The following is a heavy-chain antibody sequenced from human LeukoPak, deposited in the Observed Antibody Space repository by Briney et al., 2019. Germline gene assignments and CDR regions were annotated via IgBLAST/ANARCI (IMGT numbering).Heavy chain of an antibody. D-gene: IGHD5-18*01. CDR2: VYYSGGS. V-gene: IGHV4-39*02. CDR1: GVSISSSDYY. J-gene: IGHJ5*02. Sequence: SETLSLACTVSGVSISSSDYYWGRGPQPPGKGLGWIGDVYYSGGSYSTPSPEGRVTIYSDTSKNPLSANLDSVTAADTPVYFCVRAGYAYAQVDYWFDPWGQGVLVTVSS. CDR3: VRAGYAYAQVDYWFDP.